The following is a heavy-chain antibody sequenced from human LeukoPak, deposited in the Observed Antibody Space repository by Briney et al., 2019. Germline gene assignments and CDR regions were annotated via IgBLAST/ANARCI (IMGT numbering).Heavy chain of an antibody. V-gene: IGHV4-39*01. CDR1: GNSVSSSIHY. D-gene: IGHD3-3*02. CDR3: ARHDSFSIRKVWDY. Sequence: PSETLSLTCSVSGNSVSSSIHYWGWIRQPPGKGLEWIGSIYYDGSTYYSPSLKSRLTISVDTSKNQFSLKLSSVTAADTAVYYCARHDSFSIRKVWDYWGQGILVTVSS. J-gene: IGHJ4*02. CDR2: IYYDGST.